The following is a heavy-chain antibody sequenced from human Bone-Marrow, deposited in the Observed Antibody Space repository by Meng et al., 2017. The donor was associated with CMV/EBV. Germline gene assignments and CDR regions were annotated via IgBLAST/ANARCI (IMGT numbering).Heavy chain of an antibody. CDR2: ISSSSSTI. J-gene: IGHJ6*02. CDR3: ARELLRIAVARGLYYYYGMDV. Sequence: GESLKISCAASGFTFSGYSMNWVRQAPGKGLEWVSYISSSSSTIYYADSVKGRFTISRDNAKNSLYLQMNSLRAEDTAVYYCARELLRIAVARGLYYYYGMDVWGQGTTVTVSS. CDR1: GFTFSGYS. V-gene: IGHV3-48*04. D-gene: IGHD6-19*01.